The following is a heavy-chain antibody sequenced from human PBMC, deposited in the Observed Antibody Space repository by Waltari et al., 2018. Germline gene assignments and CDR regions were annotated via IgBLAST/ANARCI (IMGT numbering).Heavy chain of an antibody. CDR3: ARDLYGDYAFDY. D-gene: IGHD4-17*01. V-gene: IGHV3-33*01. J-gene: IGHJ4*02. CDR2: IWFDGSNK. Sequence: QLQLVESGGGVVQPWRSLRLSCAAAGFTFKTFGMHWVRQAPGKGLEWVAVIWFDGSNKYYADSVKGRFTISRDNSKNTLYLQMNSLRAEDTAVYYCARDLYGDYAFDYWGQGTLVTVSS. CDR1: GFTFKTFG.